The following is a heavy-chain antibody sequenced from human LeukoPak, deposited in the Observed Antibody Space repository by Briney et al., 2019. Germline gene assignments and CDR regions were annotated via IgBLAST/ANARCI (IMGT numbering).Heavy chain of an antibody. CDR2: IYYDGSNI. J-gene: IGHJ4*02. CDR3: ARGGPFGGVIDLFDY. CDR1: EFTFTTYG. V-gene: IGHV3-33*01. D-gene: IGHD3-16*02. Sequence: PGRSLTLSCAASEFTFTTYGMHWVRQAPGKGLEWVAFIYYDGSNIYYADYVKGRFTISRDISKNTLYLQMHSLRDEDTAVYYCARGGPFGGVIDLFDYWGQGILITVAS.